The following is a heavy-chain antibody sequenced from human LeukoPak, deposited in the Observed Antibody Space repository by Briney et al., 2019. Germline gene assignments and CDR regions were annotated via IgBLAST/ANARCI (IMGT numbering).Heavy chain of an antibody. CDR3: ARQVSREGHFDY. Sequence: GGSLRLSCAASGFAFNNYWMSWVRQGPGKGLEWVAHIKEDTSQKYYVGSVEGRFTISRDNARNSLYLQMNSLRGEDTAVYFCARQVSREGHFDYWGQGALVTVSS. J-gene: IGHJ4*02. CDR2: IKEDTSQK. CDR1: GFAFNNYW. V-gene: IGHV3-7*01. D-gene: IGHD1-26*01.